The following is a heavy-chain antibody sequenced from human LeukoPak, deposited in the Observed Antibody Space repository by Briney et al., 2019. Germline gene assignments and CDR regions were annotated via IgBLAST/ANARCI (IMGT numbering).Heavy chain of an antibody. CDR1: GFTFSSYG. V-gene: IGHV3-33*01. CDR3: ARDGPYSSKHGLDV. J-gene: IGHJ6*02. Sequence: GGSLRLSCAASGFTFSSYGMHWVRQAPGKGLEWVAVIWHDGSNTYSADSVKGRFTISRDNSKNTLYLQMNSLRAEDTAVYYCARDGPYSSKHGLDVWGQGTTVIVSS. CDR2: IWHDGSNT. D-gene: IGHD6-13*01.